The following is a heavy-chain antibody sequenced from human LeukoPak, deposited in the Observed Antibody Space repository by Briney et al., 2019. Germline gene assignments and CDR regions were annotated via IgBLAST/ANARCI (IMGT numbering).Heavy chain of an antibody. CDR1: GGSIRSYY. CDR3: ARHWAAADGFDY. J-gene: IGHJ4*02. CDR2: IYYIGNT. Sequence: SETLSLTCTVSGGSIRSYYGSWIRQPPGKGLEWIGYIYYIGNTIYNPSLNNRVTISVDTSKNQFSLKLSSVTAADTAVYYCARHWAAADGFDYWGQGTLVTVSS. D-gene: IGHD6-25*01. V-gene: IGHV4-59*08.